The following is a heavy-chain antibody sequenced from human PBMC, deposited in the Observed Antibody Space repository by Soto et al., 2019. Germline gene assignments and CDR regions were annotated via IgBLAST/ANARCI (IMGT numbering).Heavy chain of an antibody. V-gene: IGHV4-59*01. Sequence: PSETLSLTCSLSGGAIGGYYWNWIRQPPGKGLEWIGYIYYSGSTNYNPSLKSRVTISVDTSKNQFSLKLSSVTAADTAVYYCARTFHYYDSSGYYSNWFDPWGQGTLVTVSS. CDR1: GGAIGGYY. J-gene: IGHJ5*02. CDR3: ARTFHYYDSSGYYSNWFDP. D-gene: IGHD3-22*01. CDR2: IYYSGST.